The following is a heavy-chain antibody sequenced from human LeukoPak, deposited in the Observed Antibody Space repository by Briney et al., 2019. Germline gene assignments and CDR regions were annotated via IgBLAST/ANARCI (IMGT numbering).Heavy chain of an antibody. J-gene: IGHJ4*02. Sequence: GGSLRLSCAASGFTFSSYWMHWVRQAPGKGLVWVSRINSDGSSTSYADSVKGRFTIPRDNAKNTLYLQMNSLRAEDTAVYYCARVLGYYDSSGQSVYFDYWGQGTLVTVSS. CDR2: INSDGSST. D-gene: IGHD3-22*01. CDR1: GFTFSSYW. CDR3: ARVLGYYDSSGQSVYFDY. V-gene: IGHV3-74*01.